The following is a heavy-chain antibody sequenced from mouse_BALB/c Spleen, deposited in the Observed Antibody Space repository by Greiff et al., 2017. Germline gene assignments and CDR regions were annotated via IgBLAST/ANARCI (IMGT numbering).Heavy chain of an antibody. Sequence: DVQLQESGPGLVKPSQSLSLTCTVTGYSITSDYAWNWIRQFPGNKLEWMGYISYSGSTSYNPSLKSRISITRDTSKNQFFLQLNSVTTEDTATYCCARGKGYYAMDYWGQGTSVTVSS. D-gene: IGHD3-3*01. CDR2: ISYSGST. V-gene: IGHV3-2*02. CDR1: GYSITSDYA. CDR3: ARGKGYYAMDY. J-gene: IGHJ4*01.